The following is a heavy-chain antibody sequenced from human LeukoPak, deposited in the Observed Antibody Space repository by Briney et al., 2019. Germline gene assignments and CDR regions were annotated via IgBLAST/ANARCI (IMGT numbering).Heavy chain of an antibody. D-gene: IGHD3-16*01. V-gene: IGHV3-23*01. CDR3: AKGGQFPLGWGSYLVRQPQYYFDY. J-gene: IGHJ4*02. CDR1: GFTFSSYA. Sequence: GGSLRISCAASGFTFSSYAMSWVRQAPGKGLEWVSAISGSGGSTYYADSVKGRFTISRDNSKNTLYLQMNSLRAEDTAVYYCAKGGQFPLGWGSYLVRQPQYYFDYWGQGTLVTASS. CDR2: ISGSGGST.